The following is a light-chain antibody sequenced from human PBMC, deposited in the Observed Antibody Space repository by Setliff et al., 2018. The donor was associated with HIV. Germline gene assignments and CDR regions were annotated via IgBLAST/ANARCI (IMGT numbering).Light chain of an antibody. CDR3: CSYAGTYTYV. CDR1: SSDIGVYNY. V-gene: IGLV2-11*01. CDR2: DVN. Sequence: QSVLTQPPSVSGSPGQSVTISCTGTSSDIGVYNYVSWYQQHPGRAPELMIYDVNKRPSGVPGRFSGSKSGNAASLTISGLRAEDEADYYCCSYAGTYTYVFGTGTKVTVL. J-gene: IGLJ1*01.